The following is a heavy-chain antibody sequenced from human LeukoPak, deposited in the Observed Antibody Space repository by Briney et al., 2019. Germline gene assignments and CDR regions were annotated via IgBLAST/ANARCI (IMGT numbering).Heavy chain of an antibody. CDR3: ARGGLRGWFDP. CDR1: GGSISIYY. Sequence: SETLSLTCTVSGGSISIYYWSWIRQPPGKGLEWIGYIYYSGSTNYNPSLKSRVTISVDTSKKQVSLKLSSVTAADTAVYYCARGGLRGWFDPWGQGTLVTVSS. J-gene: IGHJ5*02. V-gene: IGHV4-59*01. D-gene: IGHD2-15*01. CDR2: IYYSGST.